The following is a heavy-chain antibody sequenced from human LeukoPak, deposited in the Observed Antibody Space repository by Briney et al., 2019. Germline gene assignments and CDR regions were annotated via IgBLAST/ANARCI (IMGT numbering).Heavy chain of an antibody. Sequence: GGSLRLSCAASRFNFSSDGLRWVRQAPGKGLEWVSALSGSGSTTFYADSVKGRFTISRDNSKNTLFLEMNSLRVEDTAVYFCAKARYSSSWPLDYWGQGTQVTVSS. V-gene: IGHV3-23*01. J-gene: IGHJ4*02. CDR1: RFNFSSDG. CDR2: LSGSGSTT. CDR3: AKARYSSSWPLDY. D-gene: IGHD6-13*01.